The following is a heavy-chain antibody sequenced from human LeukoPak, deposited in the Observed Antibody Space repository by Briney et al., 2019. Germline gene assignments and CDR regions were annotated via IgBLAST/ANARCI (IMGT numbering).Heavy chain of an antibody. J-gene: IGHJ4*02. CDR1: GFTFSSYS. CDR3: ARYCSGGSCYQLMERQGY. Sequence: GGSLRLSCAASGFTFSSYSMNWVRQAQGKGLEWVSSISSSSSYMYYADSVKGRFTISRDNAKNSLYLHMSSLRAEDTAVYYCARYCSGGSCYQLMERQGYWGQGTLVTVSS. CDR2: ISSSSSYM. D-gene: IGHD2-15*01. V-gene: IGHV3-21*01.